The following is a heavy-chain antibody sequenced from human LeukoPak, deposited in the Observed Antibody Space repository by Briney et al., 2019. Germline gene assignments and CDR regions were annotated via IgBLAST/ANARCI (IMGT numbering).Heavy chain of an antibody. D-gene: IGHD1-26*01. Sequence: GGSLRLSCAASGFTFSNYNMHWVRQAPGKGLEWVSSISSSSSYIYYADSVKGRFTISRDNAKNSLYLQMNSLRAEDTAVYYCARVGPSGSYLFDYWGQGTLVTVSS. CDR3: ARVGPSGSYLFDY. CDR2: ISSSSSYI. V-gene: IGHV3-21*01. J-gene: IGHJ4*02. CDR1: GFTFSNYN.